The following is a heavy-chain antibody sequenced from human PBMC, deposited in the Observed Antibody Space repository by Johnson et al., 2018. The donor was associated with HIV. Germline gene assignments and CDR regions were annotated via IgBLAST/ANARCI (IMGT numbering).Heavy chain of an antibody. CDR3: ARERWSAYYGAFDI. D-gene: IGHD3-3*01. CDR1: GFTFSSNW. CDR2: IKQDGSDK. Sequence: VQLVESGGGVVQPGGSLRLSCAVSGFTFSSNWMSWVRQAPGKGLEWVANIKQDGSDKNYVDSVKGRFTISRDNAKNSLYLQMNSLRPEDTAVYYCARERWSAYYGAFDIWGHGTLDTVSS. V-gene: IGHV3-7*01. J-gene: IGHJ3*02.